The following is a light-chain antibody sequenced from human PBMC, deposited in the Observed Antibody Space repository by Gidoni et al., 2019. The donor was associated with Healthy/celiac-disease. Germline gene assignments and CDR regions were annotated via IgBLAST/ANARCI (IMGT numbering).Light chain of an antibody. CDR2: GAS. V-gene: IGKV3-15*01. Sequence: EIVMTHSPATLSLSPGERATLSCRASQSVSSTLAWYQQKPGPAPRLLIYGASTTATGIPARVSGSGSGIEFTLTISSLQSEDFAVYYCQKYKNWPTAFGQGTKVEIK. CDR1: QSVSST. J-gene: IGKJ1*01. CDR3: QKYKNWPTA.